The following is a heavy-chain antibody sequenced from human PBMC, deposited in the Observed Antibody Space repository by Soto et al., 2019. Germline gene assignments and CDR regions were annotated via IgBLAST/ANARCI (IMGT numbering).Heavy chain of an antibody. J-gene: IGHJ4*02. CDR3: ARQEGRWPPS. D-gene: IGHD3-10*01. V-gene: IGHV4-39*01. CDR1: GGSISSSSYY. Sequence: PSETLSLTCTVSGGSISSSSYYWGWIRQPPGKGLEWIGSIYYSGSTYYNPSLKSRVTISVDTSKNQFSLKLSSVTAADTAVYYCARQEGRWPPSWGQGTLVTVSS. CDR2: IYYSGST.